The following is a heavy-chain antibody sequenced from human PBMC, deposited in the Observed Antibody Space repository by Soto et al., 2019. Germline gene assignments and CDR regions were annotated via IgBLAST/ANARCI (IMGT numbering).Heavy chain of an antibody. J-gene: IGHJ4*02. V-gene: IGHV4-39*01. CDR2: IYYSGST. D-gene: IGHD3-9*01. Sequence: SETLSLTCTVSGGSLSRSSYYWGWIRQPPGKGLEWIGSIYYSGSTYYNPSLKSRVAISVDTSKNQFSLKLSSVTAADTAVYYCARQYVLTGLFDYWGQGTLVTVSS. CDR3: ARQYVLTGLFDY. CDR1: GGSLSRSSYY.